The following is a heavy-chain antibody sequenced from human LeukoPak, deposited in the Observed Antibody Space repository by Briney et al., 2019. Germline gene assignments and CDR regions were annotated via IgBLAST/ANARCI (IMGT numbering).Heavy chain of an antibody. J-gene: IGHJ4*02. V-gene: IGHV4-39*07. D-gene: IGHD1-1*01. CDR2: IYYSGST. CDR3: ARDFTTGD. CDR1: GGSISSSSYY. Sequence: MSSETPSLTCTVSGGSISSSSYYWGWIRQPPGKGLEWIGSIYYSGSTYYNPSLKSRVTISVDTSKNQFSLKLSSVTAADTAVYYCARDFTTGDWSQGTLVTVSS.